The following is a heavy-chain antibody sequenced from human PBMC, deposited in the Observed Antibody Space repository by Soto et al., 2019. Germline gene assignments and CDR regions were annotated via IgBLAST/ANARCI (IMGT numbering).Heavy chain of an antibody. V-gene: IGHV1-3*01. Sequence: GASVKVSCKASGYTFTSYAVHWVRQAPGQRREWMGWINAGNGNTKYSQKFQGRVTITRDTSASTAYMELSSLRSEDTAVYYCARWGYCSGGSCYSRSWFDPWGQGTLVTVSS. CDR2: INAGNGNT. CDR1: GYTFTSYA. D-gene: IGHD2-15*01. CDR3: ARWGYCSGGSCYSRSWFDP. J-gene: IGHJ5*02.